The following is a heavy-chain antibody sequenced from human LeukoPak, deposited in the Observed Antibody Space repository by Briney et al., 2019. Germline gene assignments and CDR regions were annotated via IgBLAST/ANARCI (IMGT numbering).Heavy chain of an antibody. Sequence: PRGSLRLSCAASGITVSNYGMTWVRQAPGKGLEWVSAFSATDGSAQYADSVRGRFSISRDNSKNSLYLQMNSLGDEDTAVYFCAKARVAAAGTGAFDVWGQGTMVTVSS. CDR2: FSATDGSA. CDR1: GITVSNYG. J-gene: IGHJ3*01. CDR3: AKARVAAAGTGAFDV. D-gene: IGHD6-13*01. V-gene: IGHV3-23*01.